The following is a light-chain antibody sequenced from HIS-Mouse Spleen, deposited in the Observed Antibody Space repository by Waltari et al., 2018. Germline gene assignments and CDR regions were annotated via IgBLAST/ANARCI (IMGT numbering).Light chain of an antibody. V-gene: IGLV2-11*01. CDR3: CSYAGSYTFPYV. J-gene: IGLJ1*01. Sequence: QSALTQPRSVSGSPGPSVPISCPGTSSDVGGYNYVSWYQQHPGKAPKLMIYDVSKRPSGVPDRFSGSKSGNTASLTISGLQAEDEADYYCCSYAGSYTFPYVFGTGTKVTVL. CDR2: DVS. CDR1: SSDVGGYNY.